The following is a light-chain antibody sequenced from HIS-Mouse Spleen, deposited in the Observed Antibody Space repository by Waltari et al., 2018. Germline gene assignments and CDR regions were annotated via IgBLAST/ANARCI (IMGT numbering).Light chain of an antibody. CDR1: QSISSY. Sequence: DIQMTQSPSSLSASVGDRVTITCRASQSISSYLNWYQQKPEKAPKLLIYAASSLHSGVPSRFSGSGSGTDFTLTISSLQPEYFATYYCQHSYSTPRTFGQGTKVEIK. V-gene: IGKV1-39*01. CDR2: AAS. J-gene: IGKJ1*01. CDR3: QHSYSTPRT.